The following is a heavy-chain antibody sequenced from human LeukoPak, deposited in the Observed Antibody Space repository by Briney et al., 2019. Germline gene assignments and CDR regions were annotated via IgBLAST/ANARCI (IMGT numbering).Heavy chain of an antibody. V-gene: IGHV4-4*07. CDR2: FYTSEIT. D-gene: IGHD2-2*01. Sequence: SETLSLTCTVSGGSISSYYWTWIRQPAGKGLEWIGRFYTSEITNYNPSLKTRVTMSVDTSKNQFSLKLTSVTAADTAVYYCARLSLYGAYHYLVYWGQGTLVTVSS. J-gene: IGHJ4*02. CDR3: ARLSLYGAYHYLVY. CDR1: GGSISSYY.